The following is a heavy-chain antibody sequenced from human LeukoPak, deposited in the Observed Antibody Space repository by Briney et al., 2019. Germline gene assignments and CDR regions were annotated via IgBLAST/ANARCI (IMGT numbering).Heavy chain of an antibody. V-gene: IGHV3-21*01. J-gene: IGHJ4*02. D-gene: IGHD2-21*02. Sequence: GSLRLSCAASGFTFSNYSMNWVRQAPGKGLEWVSSIGSSSHFRYYADSLKGRVTISRDNAKNSLYQQMNSLRAEDTAVYYCARSCDGDCYSDYWGQGTLVTVSS. CDR2: IGSSSHFR. CDR1: GFTFSNYS. CDR3: ARSCDGDCYSDY.